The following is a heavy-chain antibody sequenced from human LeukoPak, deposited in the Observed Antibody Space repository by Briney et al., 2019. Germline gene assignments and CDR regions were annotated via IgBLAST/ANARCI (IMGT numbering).Heavy chain of an antibody. CDR3: ARDRYSSSFETANWFDP. V-gene: IGHV3-21*01. CDR2: ISSSSSYI. D-gene: IGHD6-13*01. Sequence: GGSLRLSCAASGFTFSSYSMSWVRQAPGKGLEWVSSISSSSSYIYYADSVKGRFTISRDNAKNSLYLQMNSLRAEDTAVYYCARDRYSSSFETANWFDPWGQGTLVTVSS. J-gene: IGHJ5*02. CDR1: GFTFSSYS.